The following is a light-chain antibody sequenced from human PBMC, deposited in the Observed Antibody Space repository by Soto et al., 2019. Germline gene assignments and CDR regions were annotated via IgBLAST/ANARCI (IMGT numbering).Light chain of an antibody. CDR2: GAS. J-gene: IGKJ1*01. V-gene: IGKV3-20*01. CDR1: QSVSSSY. Sequence: EIVLTQSPGTLSLSPGERATLSCRASQSVSSSYLAWYQQKPGQAPRLLIYGASSRATGIPDRFSGSGSGTDCTLGIRRLEPEDFAVYYCQLYGSSPLTFGQGTKVEIK. CDR3: QLYGSSPLT.